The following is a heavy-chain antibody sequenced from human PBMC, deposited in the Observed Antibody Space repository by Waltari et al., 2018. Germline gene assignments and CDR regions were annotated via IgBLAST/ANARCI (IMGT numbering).Heavy chain of an antibody. Sequence: QVHLQESGPGLQKPSQTLPLTCNVPGGSISCGSYYWSWIRQPAGKGLAWSGRIYTSGSTNYNPSVKSRVNISVDTSKNQFSLKRSSLRSEDTAVYYCARCLDVPSDYYDSSGYYYGGGFDYWGQGTLVTVSS. CDR2: IYTSGST. D-gene: IGHD3-22*01. V-gene: IGHV4-61*02. CDR1: GGSISCGSYY. J-gene: IGHJ4*02. CDR3: ARCLDVPSDYYDSSGYYYGGGFDY.